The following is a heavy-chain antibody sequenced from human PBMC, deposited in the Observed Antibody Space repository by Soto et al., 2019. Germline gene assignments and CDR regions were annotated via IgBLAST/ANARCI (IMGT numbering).Heavy chain of an antibody. V-gene: IGHV4-59*01. CDR2: IFFSGYT. CDR3: ARDASGLNWFDP. J-gene: IGHJ5*02. Sequence: QVQLQESGPGLVKPSETLSLTCTVSGGSITDGYWNWIRQSPGKGLEWIGNIFFSGYTKYNPSLESRVTLSIEPSKNQFSLKMNSVTAADTAVYFCARDASGLNWFDPWGQGTLVIVSS. CDR1: GGSITDGY. D-gene: IGHD6-19*01.